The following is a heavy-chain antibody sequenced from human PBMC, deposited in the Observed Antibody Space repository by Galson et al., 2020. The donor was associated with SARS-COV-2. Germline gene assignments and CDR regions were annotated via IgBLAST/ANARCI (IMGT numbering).Heavy chain of an antibody. CDR1: GGSFSGYY. J-gene: IGHJ4*02. D-gene: IGHD1-26*01. CDR2: INHSGST. CDR3: ARARGRVAAVGY. Sequence: SETLSLTCAVYGGSFSGYYWSWIRQPPGKGLEWIGEINHSGSTNYNPSLKSRVTISVDTSKNQFSLKLSSVTAADTAVYYCARARGRVAAVGYWGQGTLVTVSS. V-gene: IGHV4-34*01.